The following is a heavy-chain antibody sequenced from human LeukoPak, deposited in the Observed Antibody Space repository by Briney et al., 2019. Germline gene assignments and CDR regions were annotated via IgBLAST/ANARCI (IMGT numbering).Heavy chain of an antibody. CDR3: DRIGSDWNDVRYNWFDP. D-gene: IGHD1-1*01. Sequence: TPSETLSLTCAVSGGSISSGDYSWSWIRQPPGKGLEWIGYIFQSGSTYYNPSLKSRVTISVDRSKNQFSLKLSSVTAADTAVYYCDRIGSDWNDVRYNWFDPWGQGTLVTVSS. J-gene: IGHJ5*02. CDR1: GGSISSGDYS. CDR2: IFQSGST. V-gene: IGHV4-30-2*01.